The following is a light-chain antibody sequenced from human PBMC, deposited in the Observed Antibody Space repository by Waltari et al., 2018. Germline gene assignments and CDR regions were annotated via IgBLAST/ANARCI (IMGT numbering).Light chain of an antibody. Sequence: IQVIQSPSTLSASVGDTVTISGRVSHRINIWLAWYQQKPGKAPKLLIKKASTLEDGVPSRFSGSGSGTEFTLTIKSLQPDDFGTYFCQQFDTDVTFGQGTKVEI. V-gene: IGKV1-5*01. CDR3: QQFDTDVT. CDR2: KAS. J-gene: IGKJ2*01. CDR1: HRINIW.